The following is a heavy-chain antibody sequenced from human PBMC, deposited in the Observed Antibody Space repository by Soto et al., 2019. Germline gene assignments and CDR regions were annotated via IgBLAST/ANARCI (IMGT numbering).Heavy chain of an antibody. Sequence: QVTLKESGPVLVKPTETLTLTCTVSGFSLSTARMGVSWIRQPPGKALEWLAHIFSNDENSYSTSLKSGLTITKDTSKSQVVLTMTNMDPVDTATYYCARTLVVPAARKGVVDYWGQGTLVTVSS. CDR2: IFSNDEN. J-gene: IGHJ4*02. CDR3: ARTLVVPAARKGVVDY. V-gene: IGHV2-26*01. D-gene: IGHD2-2*01. CDR1: GFSLSTARMG.